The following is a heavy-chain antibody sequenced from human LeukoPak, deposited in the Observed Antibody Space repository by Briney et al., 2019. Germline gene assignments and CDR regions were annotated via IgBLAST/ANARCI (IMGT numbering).Heavy chain of an antibody. V-gene: IGHV4-59*01. CDR3: ARTASSSWYGGAFDI. J-gene: IGHJ3*02. D-gene: IGHD6-13*01. CDR2: IYYSGST. CDR1: GGSISSYY. Sequence: SETLSLTCTVSGGSISSYYWSWIRQPPGKGLEWIGYIYYSGSTNYNPSLKSRVTISVDTSKNQFSLKLSSVTAADTAVYYCARTASSSWYGGAFDIWGQGTMVTVSS.